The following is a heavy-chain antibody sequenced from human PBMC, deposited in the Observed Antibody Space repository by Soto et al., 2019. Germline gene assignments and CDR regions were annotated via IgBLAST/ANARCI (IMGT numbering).Heavy chain of an antibody. V-gene: IGHV4-59*01. Sequence: QVQLQESGPGLVKPSETLSLTCTVSGGSISSYYWSWIRQPPGKGLEWIGYIYYSGSTNYNPSLKSRVTISVDTSKNQFSLKLSSVTAADTPAYYCARARLSRSWWFDPWGQGTLVTVSS. D-gene: IGHD3-10*01. CDR2: IYYSGST. CDR1: GGSISSYY. CDR3: ARARLSRSWWFDP. J-gene: IGHJ5*02.